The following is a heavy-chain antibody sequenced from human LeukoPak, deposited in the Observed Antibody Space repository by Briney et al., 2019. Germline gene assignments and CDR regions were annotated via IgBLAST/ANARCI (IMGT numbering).Heavy chain of an antibody. CDR2: VYYDGTS. CDR3: VRHISTNTGYFDS. Sequence: PSETLSLTCPVSGGSINSHSYYWGWIRQPPGKGLEWIESVYYDGTSYSNPSLKSRAAVFVDTSRDQFSLDLSFVTAADTALYYCVRHISTNTGYFDSCGPGILVSVSS. D-gene: IGHD5-24*01. J-gene: IGHJ4*02. CDR1: GGSINSHSYY. V-gene: IGHV4-39*01.